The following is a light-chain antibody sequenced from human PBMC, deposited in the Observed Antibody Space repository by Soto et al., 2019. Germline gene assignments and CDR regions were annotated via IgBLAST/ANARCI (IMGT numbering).Light chain of an antibody. CDR1: SSDVGSYNR. CDR2: EVS. J-gene: IGLJ1*01. CDR3: SSYTSSSTYV. Sequence: QSVLSQPPSVSGSPGQSVTISCTGTSSDVGSYNRVSWFQQPPGTAPKLLIYEVSNRPSGVPDRISGSKSGNTAPLTISGLQAEDEADYYCSSYTSSSTYVFGTGTKVTVL. V-gene: IGLV2-18*02.